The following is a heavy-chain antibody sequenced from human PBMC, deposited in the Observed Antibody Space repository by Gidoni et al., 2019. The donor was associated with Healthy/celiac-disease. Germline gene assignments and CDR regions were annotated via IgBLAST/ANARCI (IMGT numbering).Heavy chain of an antibody. J-gene: IGHJ6*02. CDR3: ARDGGFLEWPRDYYYYGMDV. CDR2: ISAYNGNT. Sequence: QVQLVHSGAEGKQPGASVKVTCKASSYTVTSYGLSWVRQAHGQGLEWMGWISAYNGNTNYAQKRQGRVTMTTDTSTSTAYMDMRSLRSDDTPVYYCARDGGFLEWPRDYYYYGMDVWGQGTTVTVSS. CDR1: SYTVTSYG. D-gene: IGHD3-3*01. V-gene: IGHV1-18*01.